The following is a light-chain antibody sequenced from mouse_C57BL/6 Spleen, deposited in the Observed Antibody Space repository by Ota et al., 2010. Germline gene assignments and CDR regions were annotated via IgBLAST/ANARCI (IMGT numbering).Light chain of an antibody. CDR2: RAN. CDR1: QDINNY. V-gene: IGKV14-111*01. Sequence: DIKMSQSPSSMYASLGERVTITCKASQDINNYLNWFQQKPGKSPKTLIYRANRLLDGVPSRFSGSGSGQDYSLTITSLEYEDMGIYYCQQYDEYPYTFGGGTKLEMK. CDR3: QQYDEYPYT. J-gene: IGKJ2*01.